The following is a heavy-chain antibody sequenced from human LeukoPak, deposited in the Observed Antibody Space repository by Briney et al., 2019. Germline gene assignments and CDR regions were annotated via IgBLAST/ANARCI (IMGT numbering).Heavy chain of an antibody. CDR2: IYPGDSDT. CDR1: GYSFTNNW. CDR3: ARRFGSDWRIDY. D-gene: IGHD2-21*02. J-gene: IGHJ4*02. V-gene: IGHV5-51*01. Sequence: PGESLKISCKGSGYSFTNNWIAWVRQMPGKGLEWMGIIYPGDSDTRYSPSFQGQVTISADKSISTAFLQWSSLKASDTAVYYCARRFGSDWRIDYWGQGTLVTVSS.